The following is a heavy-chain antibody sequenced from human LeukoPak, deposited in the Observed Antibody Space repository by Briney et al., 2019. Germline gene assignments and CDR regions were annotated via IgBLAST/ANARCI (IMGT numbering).Heavy chain of an antibody. Sequence: SETLSLTCAVYGGSFSGYYWSWIPKPPGKGLEWIGEINHSGSTNYNPSLKSRVTISVDTSKNQFSLKLSSVTAADTAVYYCARNYGSGSYYWFDPWGQGTLVTVSS. CDR2: INHSGST. CDR3: ARNYGSGSYYWFDP. V-gene: IGHV4-34*01. J-gene: IGHJ5*02. D-gene: IGHD3-10*01. CDR1: GGSFSGYY.